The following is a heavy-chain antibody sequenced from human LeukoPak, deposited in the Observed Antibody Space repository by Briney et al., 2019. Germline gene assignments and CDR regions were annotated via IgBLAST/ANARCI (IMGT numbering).Heavy chain of an antibody. CDR3: AKTRVMIVVLYYFDY. CDR1: GFTFSSYA. Sequence: GGSLRLSCAASGFTFSSYAMSWVRQAPGRGLEWASAISGSGGSTYYADSVKGRFTISRDNSKNTLYLQMNSLRAEDTAVYYCAKTRVMIVVLYYFDYWGQGTLVTVSS. CDR2: ISGSGGST. J-gene: IGHJ4*02. D-gene: IGHD3-22*01. V-gene: IGHV3-23*01.